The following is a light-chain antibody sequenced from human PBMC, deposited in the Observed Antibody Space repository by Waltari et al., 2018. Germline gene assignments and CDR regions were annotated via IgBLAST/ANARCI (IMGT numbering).Light chain of an antibody. CDR1: SSDTGGYGL. CDR3: TSYTTSTTVL. V-gene: IGLV2-14*01. J-gene: IGLJ3*02. CDR2: EVT. Sequence: QSALTQPASVSGSPGQSITISCTGTSSDTGGYGLVSWYQQYPGMAPKLMIYEVTNRPSGFSGRFSGSKSGTTASLTISGLQPEDEADYYCTSYTTSTTVLFGGGTKVTVL.